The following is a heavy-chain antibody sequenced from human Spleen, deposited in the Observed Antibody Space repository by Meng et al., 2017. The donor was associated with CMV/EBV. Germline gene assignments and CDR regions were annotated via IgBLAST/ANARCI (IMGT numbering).Heavy chain of an antibody. CDR3: ARDLAETGSSTSWHYYYYGMDV. Sequence: SETLSLTCAISGDSVSSNSAAWNWIRQSPSRGLEWLGRTYYRSKWYNDYAVSVKSRITINPDTSKNQFSLQLNSVTPEDTAVYYCARDLAETGSSTSWHYYYYGMDVWGQGTTVTVSS. V-gene: IGHV6-1*01. J-gene: IGHJ6*02. CDR1: GDSVSSNSAA. CDR2: TYYRSKWYN. D-gene: IGHD2-2*01.